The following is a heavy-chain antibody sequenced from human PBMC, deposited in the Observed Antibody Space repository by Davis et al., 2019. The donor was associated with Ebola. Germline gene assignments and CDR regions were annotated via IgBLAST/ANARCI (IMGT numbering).Heavy chain of an antibody. J-gene: IGHJ4*02. V-gene: IGHV4-59*01. CDR3: ARANTAMVPPEIDY. CDR1: GGSTSHNY. D-gene: IGHD5-18*01. CDR2: IHFSGST. Sequence: SETLSLTCTVSGGSTSHNYWNWTRQAPGKGLEWIGDIHFSGSTNYNPSLKSRVTISVDTSKNQFSLKLNSVTAADTAVYYCARANTAMVPPEIDYWGQGTLVTVSS.